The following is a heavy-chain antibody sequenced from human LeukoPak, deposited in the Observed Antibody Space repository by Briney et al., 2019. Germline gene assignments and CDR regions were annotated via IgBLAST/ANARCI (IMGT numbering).Heavy chain of an antibody. Sequence: GGSLRLSCAASGFIFSTYGMSWVRQAPGKGLEWVSVIYSGGSTYYADSVKGRFTISRDNAKNSLYLQMNSLRAEDTAVYYCARVYSYGYSHDAFDIWGQGTMVTVSS. CDR3: ARVYSYGYSHDAFDI. CDR1: GFIFSTYG. D-gene: IGHD5-18*01. V-gene: IGHV3-66*01. J-gene: IGHJ3*02. CDR2: IYSGGST.